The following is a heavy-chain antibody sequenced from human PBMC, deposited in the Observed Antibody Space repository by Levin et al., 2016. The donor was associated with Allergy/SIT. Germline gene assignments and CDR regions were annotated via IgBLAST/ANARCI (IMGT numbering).Heavy chain of an antibody. D-gene: IGHD3-22*01. Sequence: ASVKVSCKASGYTFTSYGISWVRQAPGQGLEWMGWISAYNGNTNYAQKLQGRVTMTTDTSTSTAYMELRSLRSDDTAVYYCARGIVVVIRNTNYYYGMDVWGQGTTVTVSS. J-gene: IGHJ6*02. CDR2: ISAYNGNT. CDR3: ARGIVVVIRNTNYYYGMDV. V-gene: IGHV1-18*01. CDR1: GYTFTSYG.